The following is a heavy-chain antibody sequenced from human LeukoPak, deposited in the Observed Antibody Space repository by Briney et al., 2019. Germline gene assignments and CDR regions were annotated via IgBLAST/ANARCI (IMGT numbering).Heavy chain of an antibody. CDR1: GYTFTGYY. D-gene: IGHD6-13*01. V-gene: IGHV1-2*02. CDR2: INPNSGGT. J-gene: IGHJ6*03. CDR3: ARDLGAAAGMGGHYYYYYMDV. Sequence: ASVTVSCKASGYTFTGYYMHWVRQAPGQGLEWMGWINPNSGGTNYAQKFQGRVTMTRDTSISTAYMELSRLRSDDTAVYYCARDLGAAAGMGGHYYYYYMDVWGKGTTVTVSS.